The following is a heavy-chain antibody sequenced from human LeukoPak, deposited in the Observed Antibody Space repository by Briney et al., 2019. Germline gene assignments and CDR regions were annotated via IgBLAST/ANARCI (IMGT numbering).Heavy chain of an antibody. CDR2: INPSGGST. Sequence: GASVKVSCKASGYTFTSYYMHWVRQAPGQGLEWMGIINPSGGSTSYAQKFQGRVTMTRDTSISTAYMELSRLRSDDTAVYYCARALIANWNWLNDAFDIWGQGTMVTVSS. D-gene: IGHD1-7*01. V-gene: IGHV1-46*01. J-gene: IGHJ3*02. CDR1: GYTFTSYY. CDR3: ARALIANWNWLNDAFDI.